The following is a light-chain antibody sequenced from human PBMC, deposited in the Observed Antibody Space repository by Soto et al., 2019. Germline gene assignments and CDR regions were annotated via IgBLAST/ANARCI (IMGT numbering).Light chain of an antibody. V-gene: IGKV3-20*01. CDR1: QSVNNNY. Sequence: EIVLTQSPGTLSLSPGERATLSCRASQSVNNNYLAWYQQKPGQAPRLLIYGASSRATGIPDRFSGSGSGTDFTLTISRLEPEDFAVYYCHQYGSSQYTFGQGTKLEI. J-gene: IGKJ2*01. CDR2: GAS. CDR3: HQYGSSQYT.